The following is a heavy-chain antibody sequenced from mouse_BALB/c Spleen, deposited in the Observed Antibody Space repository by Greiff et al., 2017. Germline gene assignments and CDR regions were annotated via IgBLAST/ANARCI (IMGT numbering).Heavy chain of an antibody. V-gene: IGHV5-9-3*01. CDR1: GFTFSSYA. Sequence: EVHLVESGGGLVKPGGSLKLSCAASGFTFSSYAMSWVRQTPEKRLEWVATISSGGSYTYYPDSVKGRFTISRDNAKNTLYLQMSSLRSEDTAMYYCAVYDGYPGSMDYWGQGTSVTVSS. D-gene: IGHD2-3*01. CDR3: AVYDGYPGSMDY. J-gene: IGHJ4*01. CDR2: ISSGGSYT.